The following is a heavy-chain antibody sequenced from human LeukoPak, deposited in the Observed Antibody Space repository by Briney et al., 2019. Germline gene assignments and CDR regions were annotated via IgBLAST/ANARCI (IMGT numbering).Heavy chain of an antibody. J-gene: IGHJ5*02. D-gene: IGHD2-21*01. V-gene: IGHV3-23*01. Sequence: GGSLRLSCAASGFPLSSYAMSWVRQAPGKGLEWVSATSSSDAGTYYADSVRGRFTISRDNSKNTLYLQMNSLRLEDAAVYFCARAPVTSCRGAYCYPFDPWGQGTLVTVSS. CDR1: GFPLSSYA. CDR3: ARAPVTSCRGAYCYPFDP. CDR2: TSSSDAGT.